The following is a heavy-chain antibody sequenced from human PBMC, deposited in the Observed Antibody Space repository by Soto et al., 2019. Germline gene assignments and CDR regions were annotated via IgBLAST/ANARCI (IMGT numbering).Heavy chain of an antibody. CDR2: ISSGSAAI. CDR1: GFTFRSYS. Sequence: EVQLVESGGGLVQPGGSLRLSCAASGFTFRSYSMNWVRQAPGKGLEWVSYISSGSAAIYYADSVKGRFTISRDNAKNALYLQMNSLRDEDTAVYCCARGSDAFDIWGQGTMITVSS. CDR3: ARGSDAFDI. V-gene: IGHV3-48*02. J-gene: IGHJ3*02.